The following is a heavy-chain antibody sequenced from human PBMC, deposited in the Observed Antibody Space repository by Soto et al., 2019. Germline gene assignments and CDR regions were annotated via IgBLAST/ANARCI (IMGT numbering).Heavy chain of an antibody. J-gene: IGHJ4*02. Sequence: EVQLLESGGGLVQPEGSLRLSCAASGFTFTSYAMGWVRQAPGKGLEWVSVISSGGSTYYADSVRGRFTISRDNSKDTLSLQMHSLRAEDTAVYYCAKRRGAGGDFDYWGQGALVTVSS. D-gene: IGHD2-15*01. CDR2: ISSGGST. CDR3: AKRRGAGGDFDY. CDR1: GFTFTSYA. V-gene: IGHV3-23*01.